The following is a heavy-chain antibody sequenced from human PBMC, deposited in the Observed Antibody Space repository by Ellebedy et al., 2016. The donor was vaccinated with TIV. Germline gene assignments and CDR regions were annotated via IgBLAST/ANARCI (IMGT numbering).Heavy chain of an antibody. CDR2: ISAYTGDT. J-gene: IGHJ4*02. V-gene: IGHV1-18*01. CDR1: GFAFSSYS. Sequence: ASVKVSCKASGFAFSSYSFSWVRQAPGQGLEWMAWISAYTGDTNFAQNFQGRVTLTTDTSTSTTYMELRSLKSDDTAVYYCARVGWGYSGGEDFWGQGTLVTVSS. CDR3: ARVGWGYSGGEDF. D-gene: IGHD2-21*01.